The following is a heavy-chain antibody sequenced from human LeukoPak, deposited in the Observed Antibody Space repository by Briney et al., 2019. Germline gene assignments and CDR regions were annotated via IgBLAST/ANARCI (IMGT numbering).Heavy chain of an antibody. CDR1: EGTFSSYA. Sequence: SVKVSCKASEGTFSSYAISWVRQAPGQGLEWMGGIIPIFGTANYAQKFQGRVTITADESTSTAYMELSSLRSEDTAVYYCAINGYCSSTSCSPPRDYWGQGTLVTVSS. J-gene: IGHJ4*02. CDR2: IIPIFGTA. V-gene: IGHV1-69*13. CDR3: AINGYCSSTSCSPPRDY. D-gene: IGHD2-2*01.